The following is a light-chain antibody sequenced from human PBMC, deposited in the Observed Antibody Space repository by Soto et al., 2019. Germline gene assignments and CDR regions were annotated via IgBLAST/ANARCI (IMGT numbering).Light chain of an antibody. J-gene: IGLJ1*01. CDR1: NSDVGGYNY. CDR3: SSYAGSNNFV. V-gene: IGLV2-8*01. Sequence: QSVLTQPPSASGSPGQSVTISCTGTNSDVGGYNYVSWYQQHPGKATKLMIYEVSKRPSVVPDRFSCSKSGNTASLTVSGLQAEDEADYYCSSYAGSNNFVFGTGTKLTVL. CDR2: EVS.